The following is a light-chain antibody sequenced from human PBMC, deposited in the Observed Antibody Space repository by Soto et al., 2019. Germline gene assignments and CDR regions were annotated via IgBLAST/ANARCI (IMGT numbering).Light chain of an antibody. Sequence: DIQMTQSPSTLSESVGDRVTITCRASQSISSWLAWYQQKPGKAPKLLIYKASNLESGVPSRFSGSGSGTGFTLTISSLQPDDFATYYCQQYNSYPLTFGGGTRVEIK. V-gene: IGKV1-5*03. CDR3: QQYNSYPLT. CDR2: KAS. J-gene: IGKJ4*01. CDR1: QSISSW.